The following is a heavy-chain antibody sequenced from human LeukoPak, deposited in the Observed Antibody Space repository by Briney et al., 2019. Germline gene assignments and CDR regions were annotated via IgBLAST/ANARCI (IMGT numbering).Heavy chain of an antibody. CDR2: ISYDGSNK. CDR1: GFTFSSYG. J-gene: IGHJ4*02. CDR3: AREGTV. D-gene: IGHD4-11*01. V-gene: IGHV3-30*03. Sequence: GGSLRLSCAASGFTFSSYGMHWVRQAPGRGLEWVAVISYDGSNKYYADSVRGRFTISRDNSKNTLYLQMNSLRAEDTAVYYCAREGTVRGQGTLVTVSS.